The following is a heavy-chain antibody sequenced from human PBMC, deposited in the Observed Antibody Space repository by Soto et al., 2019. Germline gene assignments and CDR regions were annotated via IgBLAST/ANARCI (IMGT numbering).Heavy chain of an antibody. CDR1: GYTFTGYD. CDR2: ISPNSGVT. V-gene: IGHV1-2*04. J-gene: IGHJ4*02. Sequence: QVQLVQSGAEVKKPGASVKVSCKASGYTFTGYDMHWVRQAPGQGLEWMGWISPNSGVTNYAQKFQGWVTMTRDTSISTAYMELSRLRSDDTAVYYCARTHCSSISCYVGSWDYWGQGTLVTVSS. D-gene: IGHD2-2*01. CDR3: ARTHCSSISCYVGSWDY.